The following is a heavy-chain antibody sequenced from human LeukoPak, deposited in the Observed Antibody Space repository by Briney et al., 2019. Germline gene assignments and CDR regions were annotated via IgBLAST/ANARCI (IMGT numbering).Heavy chain of an antibody. Sequence: GGSLRLSCAASGFTFNSYTMHWVRQAPGKGLEYVSAINSNGGSTYYADSVKGRFTISRDNSKNTLYLQMGSLRAEDMAVYYCARVALWFGYGMDVWGQGTTVSVSS. V-gene: IGHV3-64*02. D-gene: IGHD3-10*01. CDR2: INSNGGST. CDR1: GFTFNSYT. CDR3: ARVALWFGYGMDV. J-gene: IGHJ6*02.